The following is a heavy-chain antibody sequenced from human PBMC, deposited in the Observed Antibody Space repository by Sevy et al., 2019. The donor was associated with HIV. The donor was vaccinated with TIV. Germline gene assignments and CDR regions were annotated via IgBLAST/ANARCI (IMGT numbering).Heavy chain of an antibody. D-gene: IGHD3-16*01. J-gene: IGHJ4*02. CDR1: GGSFSNSD. V-gene: IGHV1-69*13. CDR2: IIPRFGTA. CDR3: ARVGGAREGYDYVGSSFIDH. Sequence: ASVKVSCKVSGGSFSNSDVIWVRQAHGQGLEWMGRIIPRFGTANYAQRFQGRVTITADESTRTVFMELSRLRSEDTALFYCARVGGAREGYDYVGSSFIDHWGQGTLVTVSS.